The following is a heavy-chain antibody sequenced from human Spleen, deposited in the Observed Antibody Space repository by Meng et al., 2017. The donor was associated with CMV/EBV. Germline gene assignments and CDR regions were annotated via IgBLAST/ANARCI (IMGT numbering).Heavy chain of an antibody. D-gene: IGHD6-13*01. CDR1: GFTVSSNY. Sequence: GESLKISCAASGFTVSSNYMSWVRQAPGKGLEWVSVIYSGGSTYYADSVKGRFTISRDNSKNTLYLQMNSLRAEDTAVYYCARDISGGLSSSSVFYYYGMDVWGQGTTVTVSS. CDR3: ARDISGGLSSSSVFYYYGMDV. J-gene: IGHJ6*02. V-gene: IGHV3-66*02. CDR2: IYSGGST.